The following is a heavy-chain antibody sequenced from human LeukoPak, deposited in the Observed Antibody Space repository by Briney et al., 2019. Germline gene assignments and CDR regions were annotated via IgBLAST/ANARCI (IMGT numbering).Heavy chain of an antibody. CDR2: VSANGDTT. CDR3: VTDFWPARDGGRYHSPFEY. J-gene: IGHJ4*02. Sequence: PGGSLRLSCAASGFTFSNYAMNWVRQAAGKGLEWVSGVSANGDTTYYVDSVRVRFTISRDNSKNSVVLQMNSLRDADPAVYYCVTDFWPARDGGRYHSPFEYWGEGTLVTVPS. D-gene: IGHD3-22*01. CDR1: GFTFSNYA. V-gene: IGHV3-23*01.